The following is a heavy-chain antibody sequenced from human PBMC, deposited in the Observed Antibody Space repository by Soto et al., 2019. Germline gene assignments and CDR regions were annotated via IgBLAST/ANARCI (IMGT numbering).Heavy chain of an antibody. CDR2: IYYSGST. CDR1: GGSISSGDYY. J-gene: IGHJ4*02. Sequence: PSETLSLTCTVSGGSISSGDYYWSWIRQPPGKGLEWIGYIYYSGSTYYNPPLKSRVTISVDTSKNQFSLKLSSVTAADTAVYYCARVADCSGGRCYFSVDYWGQGTLVTVSS. D-gene: IGHD2-15*01. V-gene: IGHV4-30-4*01. CDR3: ARVADCSGGRCYFSVDY.